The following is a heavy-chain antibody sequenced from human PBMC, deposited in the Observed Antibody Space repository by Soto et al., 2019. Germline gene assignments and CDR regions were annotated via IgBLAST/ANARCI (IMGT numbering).Heavy chain of an antibody. J-gene: IGHJ4*02. D-gene: IGHD6-13*01. CDR3: ARVGQYSSSWYVGVYFDY. Sequence: QVQLVQSGAEVKKPGASVKVSCKASGYTFTSYGISWVRQAPGQGLEWMGWISAYNGNTNYAQKLQGRVTMTTDTSTSTAYMELRSVRSDDTAVYYCARVGQYSSSWYVGVYFDYWGQGTLVTVSS. CDR1: GYTFTSYG. CDR2: ISAYNGNT. V-gene: IGHV1-18*01.